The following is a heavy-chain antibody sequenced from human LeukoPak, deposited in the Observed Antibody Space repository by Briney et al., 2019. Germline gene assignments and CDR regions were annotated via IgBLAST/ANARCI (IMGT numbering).Heavy chain of an antibody. CDR3: AKDAGRITMIVVVPLYYFDY. CDR2: IFPSGGEI. V-gene: IGHV3-23*01. Sequence: GGSLRLSCAASGFTFSTYSMNWVRQAPGKGLEWVSSIFPSGGEIHYADSVRGRFTISRDNSKSTLSLQMNSLRAEDTAVYYCAKDAGRITMIVVVPLYYFDYWGQGTLVTVSS. D-gene: IGHD3-22*01. J-gene: IGHJ4*02. CDR1: GFTFSTYS.